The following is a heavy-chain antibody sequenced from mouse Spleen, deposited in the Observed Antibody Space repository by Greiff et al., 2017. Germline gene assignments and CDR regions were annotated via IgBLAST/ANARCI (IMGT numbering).Heavy chain of an antibody. CDR1: GFNIKDDY. CDR3: TTRIYDGYYDYFDY. J-gene: IGHJ2*01. D-gene: IGHD2-3*01. Sequence: VQLQQSGAELVRPGASVKLSCTASGFNIKDDYMHWVKQRPEQGLEWIGWIDPENGDTEYASKFQGKATITADTSSNTAYLQLSSLTSEDTAVYYCTTRIYDGYYDYFDYWGQGTTLTVSS. V-gene: IGHV14-4*01. CDR2: IDPENGDT.